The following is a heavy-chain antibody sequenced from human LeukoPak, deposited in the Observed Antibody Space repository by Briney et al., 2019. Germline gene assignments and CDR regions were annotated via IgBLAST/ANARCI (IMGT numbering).Heavy chain of an antibody. Sequence: GGSLRLSCGASGFNFETYNMHWIRQAPGKGLEWVSSIDGHRGNIYYADAVQGRFTISRDNAKDSLFLQMNSLRAEDTAIYFCARETYYSGSGSGGWLDPWGQGSLVTVSS. J-gene: IGHJ5*02. CDR1: GFNFETYN. D-gene: IGHD3-10*01. V-gene: IGHV3-21*01. CDR3: ARETYYSGSGSGGWLDP. CDR2: IDGHRGNI.